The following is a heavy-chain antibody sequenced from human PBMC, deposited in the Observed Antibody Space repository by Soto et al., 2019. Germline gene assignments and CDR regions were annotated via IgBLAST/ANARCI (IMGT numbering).Heavy chain of an antibody. J-gene: IGHJ6*02. D-gene: IGHD2-2*02. CDR1: GGSFSGYY. CDR2: INHSGST. V-gene: IGHV4-34*01. CDR3: ARGRPGYCSSTSCYTLLSRYYYGMDV. Sequence: PSETLSLICAVYGGSFSGYYWSWIRQPPGKGLEWIGEINHSGSTNYNPSLKSRVTISVDTSKNQFSLKLSSVTAADTAVYYCARGRPGYCSSTSCYTLLSRYYYGMDVWGQGTTVTVSS.